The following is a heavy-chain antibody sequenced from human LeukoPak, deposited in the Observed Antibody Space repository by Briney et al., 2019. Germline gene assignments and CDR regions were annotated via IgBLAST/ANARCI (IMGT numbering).Heavy chain of an antibody. D-gene: IGHD5-18*01. CDR1: RFTFSNYW. J-gene: IGHJ4*02. V-gene: IGHV3-7*04. Sequence: GGSLRLSCAASRFTFSNYWMSWVRQAPGKGLEWVASIDQYGRAKYYVDSVRGRFTFSRDNTKNSLHLQMSSLRAEDTAVYYCARADSYGSILDYWGQGNRVTVSS. CDR2: IDQYGRAK. CDR3: ARADSYGSILDY.